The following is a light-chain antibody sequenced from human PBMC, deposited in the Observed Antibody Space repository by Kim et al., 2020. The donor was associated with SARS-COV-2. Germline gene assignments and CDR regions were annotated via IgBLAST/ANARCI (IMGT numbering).Light chain of an antibody. CDR2: HDS. Sequence: SVAPGKTARITCGGYNIGGKSVHWYQQKPGQAPVLVIYHDSDRPSGIPERFSGSNSGNTATLTISGTQAMDEADYYCQAWDSSTAGFGGGTQLTVL. J-gene: IGLJ2*01. CDR3: QAWDSSTAG. V-gene: IGLV3-21*01. CDR1: NIGGKS.